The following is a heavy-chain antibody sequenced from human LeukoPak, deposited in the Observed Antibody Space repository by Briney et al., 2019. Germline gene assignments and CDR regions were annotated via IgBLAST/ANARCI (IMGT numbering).Heavy chain of an antibody. Sequence: GGSLRLSCAASGFTFSNYAMSWVRQAPRKGPEWLSTFSASGANTYYADCVRGRFTISRDNSKDTLYLQMDGLRAEDTAFYYCARSPLSTLKSFDSWGQGTLVSVSS. V-gene: IGHV3-23*01. CDR3: ARSPLSTLKSFDS. J-gene: IGHJ4*02. CDR2: FSASGANT. D-gene: IGHD3-16*01. CDR1: GFTFSNYA.